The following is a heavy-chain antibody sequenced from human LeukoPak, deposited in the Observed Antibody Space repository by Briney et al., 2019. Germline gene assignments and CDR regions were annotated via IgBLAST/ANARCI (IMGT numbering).Heavy chain of an antibody. CDR3: ARGVWGSYRFGRYLDY. CDR1: GSSMSTYY. J-gene: IGHJ4*02. Sequence: NPSETLSLTCTVSGSSMSTYYWSWIRQHPGKGLEWIGYIYYSGSTYYNPSLKSRVTISVDTSKNQFSLKLSSVTAADTAVYYCARGVWGSYRFGRYLDYWGQGTLVTVSS. CDR2: IYYSGST. D-gene: IGHD3-16*02. V-gene: IGHV4-59*06.